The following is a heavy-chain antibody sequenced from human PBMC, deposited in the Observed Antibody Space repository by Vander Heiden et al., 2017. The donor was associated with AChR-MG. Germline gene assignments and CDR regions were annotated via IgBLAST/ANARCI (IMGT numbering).Heavy chain of an antibody. J-gene: IGHJ6*02. D-gene: IGHD5-12*01. V-gene: IGHV3-48*02. CDR2: ISSSSSTI. CDR3: ARATGYSGYDWGYYGMDV. Sequence: EVQLVEPGGGLVQPGGSLRLSCAAPGFTFRTYSMNWVRQAPGKGLEWVSYISSSSSTIYYADSVKGRFTISRDNAKNSLYLQMNSLRDEDTAVYYCARATGYSGYDWGYYGMDVWGQGTTVTVSS. CDR1: GFTFRTYS.